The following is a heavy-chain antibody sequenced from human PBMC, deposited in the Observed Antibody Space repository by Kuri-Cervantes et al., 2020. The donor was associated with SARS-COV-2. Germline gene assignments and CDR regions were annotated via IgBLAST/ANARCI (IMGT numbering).Heavy chain of an antibody. CDR3: ARFSYSSSNEGIYHYYGMDV. J-gene: IGHJ6*02. V-gene: IGHV3-21*01. CDR2: ISSRSNYI. CDR1: GFTFSTYA. Sequence: GESLKISCAASGFTFSTYAMNWVRQAPGKGLEWVSSISSRSNYIYYADSVEGRFTISRDSANNSLSLQMYSLRAEDTAVYYCARFSYSSSNEGIYHYYGMDVWGQGTTVTVSS. D-gene: IGHD6-6*01.